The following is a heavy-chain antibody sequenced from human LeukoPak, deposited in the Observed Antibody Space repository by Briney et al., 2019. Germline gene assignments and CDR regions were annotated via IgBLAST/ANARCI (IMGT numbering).Heavy chain of an antibody. Sequence: GGSLRLSCSASGFSFSTYSMHWVRQAPGGGLEYVSGINYNGGNTNYADSVKGRFTISRDNSKNTLYLQMNRLRAEDTAVYYCVTYSGYDPGRYWGQGTLVTVSS. CDR3: VTYSGYDPGRY. CDR2: INYNGGNT. V-gene: IGHV3-64D*06. J-gene: IGHJ4*02. CDR1: GFSFSTYS. D-gene: IGHD5-12*01.